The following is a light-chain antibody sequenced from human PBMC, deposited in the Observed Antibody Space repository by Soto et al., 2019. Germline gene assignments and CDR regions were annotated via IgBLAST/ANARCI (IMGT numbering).Light chain of an antibody. V-gene: IGKV3-20*01. CDR2: AAS. CDR3: QQYGDSPWT. CDR1: QSVRSNY. Sequence: EIVMTQSPATLSVSPGERATLSCRASQSVRSNYVAWYQQRPGQVPRLLIYAASSRATGIPDRISGSGAGTDFTLTISRLEPEDFAVYYCQQYGDSPWTFGQGTKVDIK. J-gene: IGKJ1*01.